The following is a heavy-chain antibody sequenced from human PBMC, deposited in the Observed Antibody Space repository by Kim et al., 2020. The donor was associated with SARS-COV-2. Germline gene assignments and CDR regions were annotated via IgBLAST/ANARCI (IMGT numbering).Heavy chain of an antibody. CDR3: ARDLWFGELLYGAFDI. V-gene: IGHV3-11*06. Sequence: CVKGRFAISKDNAKNTLYLQMNSLRAEDTAVYYCARDLWFGELLYGAFDIWGQGTMVTVSS. J-gene: IGHJ3*02. D-gene: IGHD3-10*01.